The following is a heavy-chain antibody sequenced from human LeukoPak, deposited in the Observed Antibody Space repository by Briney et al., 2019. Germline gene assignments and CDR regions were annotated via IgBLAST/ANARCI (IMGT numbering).Heavy chain of an antibody. CDR3: ARDMTTLTTRHFDY. D-gene: IGHD4-11*01. V-gene: IGHV1-2*02. CDR2: INPNSGGT. Sequence: ASVKVSCKASGYTFTGYYMHWVRQAPGQGLEWMGWINPNSGGTDYAQKFQGRVTMTRDTSISTAYMELSRLRSDDTAVYYCARDMTTLTTRHFDYWGQGTLVTVSA. CDR1: GYTFTGYY. J-gene: IGHJ4*02.